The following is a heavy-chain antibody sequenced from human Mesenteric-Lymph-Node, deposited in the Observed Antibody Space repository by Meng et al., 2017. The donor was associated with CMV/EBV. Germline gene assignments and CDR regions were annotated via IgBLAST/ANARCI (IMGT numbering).Heavy chain of an antibody. CDR1: GYTFTGYY. D-gene: IGHD3-22*01. V-gene: IGHV1-2*02. CDR2: INPNSGGT. J-gene: IGHJ5*02. Sequence: ASVKVSCKASGYTFTGYYMHWVRQAPGQGLEWMGWINPNSGGTNYAQKFQGRVTMTRDTSISTAYMELSRLRSDDTAVYYCAREGMYYYDTSGMKWFGPWGQGTLVTVSS. CDR3: AREGMYYYDTSGMKWFGP.